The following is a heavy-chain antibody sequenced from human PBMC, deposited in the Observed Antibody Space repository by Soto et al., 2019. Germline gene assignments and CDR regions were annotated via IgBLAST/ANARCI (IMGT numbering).Heavy chain of an antibody. Sequence: GGSLRLSCAASGFTFSSYAMSWVRQAPGKGLEWVSAISGSGGSTYYADSVKGRFTISRGNSKNTLYLQMNSLRAEDTAVYYCAKGPYDFWNRVSYYYYMDVWGKGTTVTVSS. V-gene: IGHV3-23*01. CDR2: ISGSGGST. CDR1: GFTFSSYA. J-gene: IGHJ6*03. CDR3: AKGPYDFWNRVSYYYYMDV. D-gene: IGHD3-3*01.